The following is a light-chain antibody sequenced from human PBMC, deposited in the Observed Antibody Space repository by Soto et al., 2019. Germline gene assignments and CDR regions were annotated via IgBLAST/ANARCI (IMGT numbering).Light chain of an antibody. CDR2: RND. CDR1: SSNIGSNY. CDR3: AAWDASLTGHV. Sequence: QSVLPQPPSASGTPGQRVIISCSGSSSNIGSNYVRWYQQFPGTAPKLLIYRNDQRPSGVPDRFSGSKSGTSASLAISGLRSEDEADYYCAAWDASLTGHVFGSGTKLTVL. J-gene: IGLJ1*01. V-gene: IGLV1-47*01.